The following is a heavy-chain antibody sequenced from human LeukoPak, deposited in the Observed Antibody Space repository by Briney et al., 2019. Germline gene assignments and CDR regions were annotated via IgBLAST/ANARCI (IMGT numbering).Heavy chain of an antibody. V-gene: IGHV4-4*02. CDR3: ARGRYFDY. CDR2: IHLSGST. CDR1: GGSIGSDNW. J-gene: IGHJ4*02. Sequence: SDTLSLTCTVPGGSIGSDNWWTWVRQPPRKGLEWIGEIHLSGSTNHNPSLKSRVTISLDKPKNQFSLKPSSVTAADTAVYYGARGRYFDYWGQGTLVTVSS.